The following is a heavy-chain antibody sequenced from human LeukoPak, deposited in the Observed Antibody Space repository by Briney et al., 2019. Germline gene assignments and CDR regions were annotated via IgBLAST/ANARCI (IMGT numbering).Heavy chain of an antibody. CDR2: IYPSGGT. Sequence: SETLSLTCTVSGVSISSYYRGWIRQPAGKGLEWIGRIYPSGGTNYNPFLKSRVTLSVDTSKNQFSLKLSSVTAADTAVYYCAREGEWLAYFDYWGQGTLVTVSS. CDR3: AREGEWLAYFDY. V-gene: IGHV4-4*07. CDR1: GVSISSYY. D-gene: IGHD6-19*01. J-gene: IGHJ4*02.